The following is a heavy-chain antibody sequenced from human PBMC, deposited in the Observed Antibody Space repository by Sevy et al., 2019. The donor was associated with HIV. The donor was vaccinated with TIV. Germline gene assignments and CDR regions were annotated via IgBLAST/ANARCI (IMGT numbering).Heavy chain of an antibody. CDR2: IKRDGSEK. J-gene: IGHJ6*02. V-gene: IGHV3-7*03. Sequence: GGSLRLSCAASGFTFSNYWMSWVRQAPGKGLEWVAHIKRDGSEKYYVDSVKGRFSISRDNPKNSLYLQMNSLRAEDTAVYDCARDCSSTTCLWGLDVWGQGTTVTVSS. CDR1: GFTFSNYW. CDR3: ARDCSSTTCLWGLDV. D-gene: IGHD2-2*01.